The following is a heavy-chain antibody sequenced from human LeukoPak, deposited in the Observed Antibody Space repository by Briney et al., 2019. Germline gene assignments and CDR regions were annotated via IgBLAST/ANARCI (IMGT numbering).Heavy chain of an antibody. Sequence: GGSLRLSCTASGFTFGGYAMSWVRQAPGQGLEWVSFIRSKAYGGTTEYAASVKGRFTISRDDSKSIAYLQMNSLKTEDTAVYYCTGSSNYYDSSGYYFPLGYWGQGTLVTVSS. V-gene: IGHV3-49*04. CDR2: IRSKAYGGTT. D-gene: IGHD3-22*01. CDR1: GFTFGGYA. J-gene: IGHJ4*02. CDR3: TGSSNYYDSSGYYFPLGY.